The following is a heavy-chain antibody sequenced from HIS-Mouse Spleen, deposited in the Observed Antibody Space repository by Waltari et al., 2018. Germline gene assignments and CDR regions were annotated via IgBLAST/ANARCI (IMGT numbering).Heavy chain of an antibody. Sequence: QVTLRESGPALVKPTQTLTLTCTFSGFSLSTSGMCGSWIRQPPGKALEWRARIDWDDDKYYSTSLKTRLTISRDTSKNQVVLTMTNMDPLDTATYYCARIAEGYTSGWYAFDYWGQGTLVTVSS. CDR1: GFSLSTSGMC. J-gene: IGHJ4*02. CDR3: ARIAEGYTSGWYAFDY. V-gene: IGHV2-70*15. D-gene: IGHD6-19*01. CDR2: IDWDDDK.